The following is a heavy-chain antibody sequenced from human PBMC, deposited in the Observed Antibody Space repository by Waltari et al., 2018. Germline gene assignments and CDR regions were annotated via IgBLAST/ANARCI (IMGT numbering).Heavy chain of an antibody. V-gene: IGHV5-51*01. CDR3: ARRYYYDSSAGDAFDI. D-gene: IGHD3-22*01. CDR1: GYSFTNHW. J-gene: IGHJ3*02. CDR2: IYPGDSDT. Sequence: EVQLVQSGAEVKKPGEALKISCKGSGYSFTNHWIGWVRQMPGKGPEWMGIIYPGDSDTRYSPSFQGQVTISADKSISTAYLQWSSLKASDTAMYYCARRYYYDSSAGDAFDIWGQGTMVTVSS.